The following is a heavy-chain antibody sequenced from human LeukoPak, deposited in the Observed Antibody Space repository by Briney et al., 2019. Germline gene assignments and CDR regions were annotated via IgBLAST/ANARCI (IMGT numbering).Heavy chain of an antibody. CDR2: IYYSGST. D-gene: IGHD6-13*01. Sequence: SETLSLTCTVSGGSVSSSSYYWGWIRQPPGKGLEWIGSIYYSGSTYYNPSLKSRVTISVDTSKNQLSLKLSSVTAADPAVYYCASARTSSRSWFTFDYWGQGILVTVSS. J-gene: IGHJ4*02. V-gene: IGHV4-39*01. CDR3: ASARTSSRSWFTFDY. CDR1: GGSVSSSSYY.